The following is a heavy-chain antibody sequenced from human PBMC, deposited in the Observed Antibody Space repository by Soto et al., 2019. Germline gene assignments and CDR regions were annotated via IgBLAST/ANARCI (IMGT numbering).Heavy chain of an antibody. J-gene: IGHJ6*02. Sequence: GSLRLSCAASGFTFSSYGMHWVRQAPGKGLEWVAVIWYDGSNKYYADSVKGRFTISRDNSKNTLYLQMNSLRAEDTAVYYCARDGYYYDSSGYPVGGHYYYYYGMDVWGQGTAVTVSS. CDR3: ARDGYYYDSSGYPVGGHYYYYYGMDV. V-gene: IGHV3-33*01. CDR1: GFTFSSYG. CDR2: IWYDGSNK. D-gene: IGHD3-22*01.